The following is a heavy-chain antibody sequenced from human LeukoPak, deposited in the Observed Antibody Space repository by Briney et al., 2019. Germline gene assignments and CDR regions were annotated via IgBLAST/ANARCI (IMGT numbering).Heavy chain of an antibody. CDR1: GGSISSGDYY. V-gene: IGHV4-30-4*01. Sequence: SETLSLTCTVSGGSISSGDYYWSWIRQPPGKGLEWIGYIYYSGSTYYNPSLKSRVTISVDTSKNQFSLKLSSVTAADTAVYYCARPRVYYDSSGYYGGPDAFDIWGQGTMVTVPS. CDR2: IYYSGST. D-gene: IGHD3-22*01. J-gene: IGHJ3*02. CDR3: ARPRVYYDSSGYYGGPDAFDI.